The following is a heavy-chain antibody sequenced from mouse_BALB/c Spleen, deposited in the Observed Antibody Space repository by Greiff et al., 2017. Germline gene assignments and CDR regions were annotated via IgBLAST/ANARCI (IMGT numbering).Heavy chain of an antibody. J-gene: IGHJ2*01. CDR1: GYSITSGYY. CDR2: ISYDGSN. CDR3: ARDRDYRYDDGSFDY. Sequence: EVQLQESGPGLVKPSQSLSLTCSVTGYSITSGYYWNWIRQFPGNKLEWMGYISYDGSNNYNPSLKNRISITRDTSKNQFFLKLNSVTTEDTATYYCARDRDYRYDDGSFDYWGQGTTLTVSS. D-gene: IGHD2-14*01. V-gene: IGHV3-6*02.